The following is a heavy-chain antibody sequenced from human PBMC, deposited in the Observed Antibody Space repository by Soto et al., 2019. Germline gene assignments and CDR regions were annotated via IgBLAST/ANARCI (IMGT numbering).Heavy chain of an antibody. Sequence: QITLKESGPSLVKPTQTLTLTCTFSGFSLTTTGLRVVWIRQRPVKALEWRALIYWDEDKHYSPSPRSRLTVTKDTTKNQVVLTLTNGDPADTGTEFSADVGGLEQWLDRLDHWGQGTLVTVSS. D-gene: IGHD6-19*01. CDR3: ADVGGLEQWLDRLDH. CDR1: GFSLTTTGLR. CDR2: IYWDEDK. J-gene: IGHJ4*02. V-gene: IGHV2-5*02.